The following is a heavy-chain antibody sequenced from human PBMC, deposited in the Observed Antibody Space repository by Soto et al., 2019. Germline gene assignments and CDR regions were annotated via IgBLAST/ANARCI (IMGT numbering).Heavy chain of an antibody. V-gene: IGHV3-33*01. CDR2: IWYDGSNK. J-gene: IGHJ6*02. CDR3: ARSPFEYSSSFPSYYYYGMDV. D-gene: IGHD6-6*01. CDR1: GFTFSSYG. Sequence: GGSLRLSCAASGFTFSSYGMHWVRQAPGKGLEWVAVIWYDGSNKYYADSVKGRFTISRDNSKNTLYLQMNSLRAEDTAVYYCARSPFEYSSSFPSYYYYGMDVWGQGTTVTVSS.